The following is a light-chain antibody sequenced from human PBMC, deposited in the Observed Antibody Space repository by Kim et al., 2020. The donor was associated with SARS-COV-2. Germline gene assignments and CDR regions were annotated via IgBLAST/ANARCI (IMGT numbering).Light chain of an antibody. CDR1: QSVSSY. V-gene: IGKV3-11*01. CDR2: VAS. J-gene: IGKJ5*01. Sequence: EIVLTQSPATLSLSPGERATLPCRASQSVSSYLAWYQQKPGQAPRLLIYVASNRATGIPARFSGSGSGTDFTLTISSLEPEDFAVYYCQQRSNWPPFFGQGTRLEIK. CDR3: QQRSNWPPF.